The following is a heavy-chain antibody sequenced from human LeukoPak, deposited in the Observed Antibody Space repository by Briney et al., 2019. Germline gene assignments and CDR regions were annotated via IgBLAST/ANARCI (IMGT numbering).Heavy chain of an antibody. D-gene: IGHD6-6*01. CDR3: ARLRSSSFYYYYMDV. J-gene: IGHJ6*03. Sequence: GGSLRLSCAASGFTFSDYYVSWIRQAPGKGLEWVSYISSSGSTIYYADSVKGRFTISRDNAKNSLYLLMNSLRAEDTAVYYCARLRSSSFYYYYMDVWGKGATVTVSS. V-gene: IGHV3-11*01. CDR1: GFTFSDYY. CDR2: ISSSGSTI.